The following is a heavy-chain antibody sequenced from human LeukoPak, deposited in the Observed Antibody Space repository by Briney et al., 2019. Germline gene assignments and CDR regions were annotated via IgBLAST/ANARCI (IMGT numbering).Heavy chain of an antibody. V-gene: IGHV3-21*01. D-gene: IGHD5-12*01. CDR3: ARDLRPYSGYDNLAFDI. J-gene: IGHJ3*02. Sequence: PGGSLRLSCAASGFTFSSYSMNWVRQAPGKGLEWVSFISTSSSYIYYADSVKGRFTISRDNAKNSLYLQMSSLRAEDTAVYYCARDLRPYSGYDNLAFDIWGQGTRVTVSS. CDR2: ISTSSSYI. CDR1: GFTFSSYS.